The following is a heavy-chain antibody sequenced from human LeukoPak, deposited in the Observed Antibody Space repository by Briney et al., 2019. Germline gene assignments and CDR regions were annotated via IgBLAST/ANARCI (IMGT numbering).Heavy chain of an antibody. CDR1: GGSISSSSYY. J-gene: IGHJ3*02. CDR2: IYYSGST. D-gene: IGHD5-24*01. Sequence: KPSETLSLTCTVSGGSISSSSYYWGWIRQPPGKGLEWIVSIYYSGSTYYNPALKSRITISVDTSKNQFSLKLSSVTAADTAVYYCAETGGKRWLQSSPDAFDIWGQGTMVTVSS. V-gene: IGHV4-39*01. CDR3: AETGGKRWLQSSPDAFDI.